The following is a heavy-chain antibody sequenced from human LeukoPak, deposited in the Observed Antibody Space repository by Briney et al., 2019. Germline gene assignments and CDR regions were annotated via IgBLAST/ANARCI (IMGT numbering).Heavy chain of an antibody. CDR3: ARGGQYSGYYYFDY. CDR1: ELTFSYYW. J-gene: IGHJ4*02. V-gene: IGHV3-7*01. CDR2: IKQEGSET. D-gene: IGHD3-22*01. Sequence: GEALRLSCTAPELTFSYYWMGSVRQAPGKGLELVAKIKQEGSETYSVDSVKGRFTISRDNAKNSLYLQMNSLRAEDTALYYCARGGQYSGYYYFDYWGQGTLVTVSS.